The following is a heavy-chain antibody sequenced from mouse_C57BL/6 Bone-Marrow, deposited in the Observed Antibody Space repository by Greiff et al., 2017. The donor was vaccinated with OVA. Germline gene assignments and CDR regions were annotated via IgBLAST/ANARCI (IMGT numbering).Heavy chain of an antibody. CDR2: IRYDGSN. V-gene: IGHV3-6*01. CDR3: ARLGSSYGFAY. Sequence: EVQLQESGPGLVKPSQSLSLSCSVSGYSFTSGYYWYWIRQFPGNQLEWVGYIRYDGSNNYNPSLKNRISITRDTSKNPFFLKLNSVTTEDTATDYGARLGSSYGFAYWGQGTLVTVSA. J-gene: IGHJ3*01. CDR1: GYSFTSGYY. D-gene: IGHD1-1*01.